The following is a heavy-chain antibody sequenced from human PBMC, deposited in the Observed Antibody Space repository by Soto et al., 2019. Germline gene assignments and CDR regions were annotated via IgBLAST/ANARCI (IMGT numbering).Heavy chain of an antibody. D-gene: IGHD3-16*02. V-gene: IGHV4-34*01. CDR1: GGSFSGYY. CDR3: ARERTELGIWGSYRWAFDI. CDR2: INHSGST. Sequence: PSETLSLTCAVYGGSFSGYYWSWIRQPPGKGLEWIGEINHSGSTNYNPSLKSRVTISVDTSKNQFSLKLSSVTAADTAVYYCARERTELGIWGSYRWAFDIWGQGTMVTVSS. J-gene: IGHJ3*02.